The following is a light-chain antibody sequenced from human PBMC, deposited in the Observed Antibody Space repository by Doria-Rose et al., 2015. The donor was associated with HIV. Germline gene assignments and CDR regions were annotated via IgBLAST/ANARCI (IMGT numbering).Light chain of an antibody. CDR2: DGS. J-gene: IGKJ1*01. CDR3: HQYGTSWT. Sequence: LTQSPGTLSLSPGERATLSCRASQRFSSTYLAWYQQKPGQAHSLLIYDGSTRATGIPDRFSASGSGTDFTLTINRLEPEDFALYYCHQYGTSWTFGQGTKVEI. CDR1: QRFSSTY. V-gene: IGKV3-20*01.